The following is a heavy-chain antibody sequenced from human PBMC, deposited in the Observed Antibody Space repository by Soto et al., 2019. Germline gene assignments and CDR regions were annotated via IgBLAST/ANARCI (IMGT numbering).Heavy chain of an antibody. V-gene: IGHV1-18*01. CDR1: GYTFTRTG. D-gene: IGHD3-10*01. CDR3: ARDLDGSGSYYTDF. Sequence: GASVKVSCKASGYTFTRTGISWVRQAPGQGPEWMGWISGFNGKTNYAQKFQGRVTMTTDTSTTTAYMEVRSLTSDDTAVYYCARDLDGSGSYYTDFWGQGTLVTVSS. J-gene: IGHJ4*02. CDR2: ISGFNGKT.